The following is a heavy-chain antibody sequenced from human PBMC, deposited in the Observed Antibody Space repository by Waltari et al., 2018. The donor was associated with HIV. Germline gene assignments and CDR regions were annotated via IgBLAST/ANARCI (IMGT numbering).Heavy chain of an antibody. D-gene: IGHD6-13*01. CDR2: VSWNSKTL. CDR3: AKAPGRAAASASGSFDM. CDR1: GFNFDDYA. J-gene: IGHJ3*02. Sequence: EVQLVESGGALIQPGRSLRLSCVGFGFNFDDYAMHWVRQRPGKGLEWVSGVSWNSKTLAYGDSVKGRFTISRDNAKRSLYLQMDSLRVDDTALYYCAKAPGRAAASASGSFDMWGQGTMVTVSS. V-gene: IGHV3-9*01.